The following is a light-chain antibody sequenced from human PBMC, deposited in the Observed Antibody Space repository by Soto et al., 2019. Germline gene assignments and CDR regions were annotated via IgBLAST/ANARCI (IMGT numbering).Light chain of an antibody. CDR2: KAS. CDR1: QSISSW. J-gene: IGKJ2*01. V-gene: IGKV1-5*03. CDR3: QQYDSHISKT. Sequence: DIQMTQSPSTLSASVGDRVTITCRASQSISSWLAWYQQKPGKAPKLLIYKASSLEGGVPSRFNGSGSGTEFTHTISSLQPDDFATYYCQQYDSHISKTFGQGTKLEI.